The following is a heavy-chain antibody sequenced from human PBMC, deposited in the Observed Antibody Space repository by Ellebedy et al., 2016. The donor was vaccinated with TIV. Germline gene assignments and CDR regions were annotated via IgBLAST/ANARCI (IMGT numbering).Heavy chain of an antibody. V-gene: IGHV3-7*01. Sequence: GGSLRLSXAASGFTFDDYAMHWVRQAPGRGLEWVANIKQDGSEKKYVDSVKGRFTISRDNAKNSLYLQMNSLRAEDTAVYYCARTTMLRGVIISPIILFDYWGQGTLVTVSS. CDR1: GFTFDDYA. D-gene: IGHD3-10*01. CDR2: IKQDGSEK. CDR3: ARTTMLRGVIISPIILFDY. J-gene: IGHJ4*02.